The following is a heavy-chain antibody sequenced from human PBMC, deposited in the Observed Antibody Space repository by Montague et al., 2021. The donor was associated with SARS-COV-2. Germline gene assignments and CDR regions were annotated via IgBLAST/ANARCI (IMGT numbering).Heavy chain of an antibody. CDR3: AKYDILTGTFDY. CDR2: ISYDGSNK. CDR1: GFTFSSYG. V-gene: IGHV3-30*18. D-gene: IGHD3-9*01. Sequence: SLRLSCAASGFTFSSYGMHWVRQAPGKGLEWVAVISYDGSNKYYADSVKGRFTISRDNSKNTLYLQMNSLRAEDTAVYYCAKYDILTGTFDYWGQGTLATVS. J-gene: IGHJ4*02.